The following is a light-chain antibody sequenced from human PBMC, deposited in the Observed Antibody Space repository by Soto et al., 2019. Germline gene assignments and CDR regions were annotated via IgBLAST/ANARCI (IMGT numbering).Light chain of an antibody. CDR3: QHYNNWPLT. Sequence: EIVMTQSPATLSVSPGERATLSCRASQSVNSNLAWYQQTPGQAPRLLIYDASTRATGIPARFSGSGSGTEFTLTISSLQSEDFAVYYCQHYNNWPLTFGGGTKVEIK. CDR1: QSVNSN. CDR2: DAS. J-gene: IGKJ4*01. V-gene: IGKV3-15*01.